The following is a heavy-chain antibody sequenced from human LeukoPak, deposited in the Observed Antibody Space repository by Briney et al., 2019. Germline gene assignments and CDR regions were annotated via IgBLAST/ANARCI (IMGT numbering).Heavy chain of an antibody. D-gene: IGHD3-9*01. CDR2: ISGSGGST. CDR3: AKDLLRYFDWLPDY. V-gene: IGHV3-23*01. J-gene: IGHJ4*02. CDR1: GFNFSAYS. Sequence: GGSLRLSCAASGFNFSAYSMSWVRQAPGKGLEWVSAISGSGGSTYYADSVKGRFTISRDNSKNTLYLQMNSLRAEDTAVYYCAKDLLRYFDWLPDYWGQGTLVTVSS.